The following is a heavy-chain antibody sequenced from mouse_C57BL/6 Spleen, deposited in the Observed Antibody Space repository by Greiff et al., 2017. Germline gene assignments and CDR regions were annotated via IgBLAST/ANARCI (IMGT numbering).Heavy chain of an antibody. Sequence: LQESDAELVKPGASVKISCKVSGYTFTDHTIHWMKQRPEQGLEWIGYIYPRDGSTKYNEKFKGKATLTADKSSSTAYMQLNSLTSEDSAVYFCAGLPTVVATGDAMDYWGQGTSVTVSS. V-gene: IGHV1-78*01. CDR1: GYTFTDHT. J-gene: IGHJ4*01. CDR2: IYPRDGST. D-gene: IGHD1-1*01. CDR3: AGLPTVVATGDAMDY.